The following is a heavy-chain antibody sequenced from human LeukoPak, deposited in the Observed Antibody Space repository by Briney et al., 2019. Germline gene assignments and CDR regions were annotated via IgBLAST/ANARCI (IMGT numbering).Heavy chain of an antibody. CDR2: IPYSGST. Sequence: SETLSLTCTVSGGSISSDYRSWIRQPPGKGLEWIGWIPYSGSTNYNPSLKTRVTISVDTSKNQFSLKQSSVTAADTAVYYCARQASCSSTNCYPFDYWGQGTLVTVSS. V-gene: IGHV4-59*08. CDR1: GGSISSDY. J-gene: IGHJ4*02. D-gene: IGHD2-2*01. CDR3: ARQASCSSTNCYPFDY.